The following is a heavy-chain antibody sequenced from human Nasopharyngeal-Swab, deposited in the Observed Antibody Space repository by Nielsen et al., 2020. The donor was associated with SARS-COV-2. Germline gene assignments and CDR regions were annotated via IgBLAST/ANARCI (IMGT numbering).Heavy chain of an antibody. CDR3: ARVNYGSGSYLGGVDY. Sequence: ASVKVSCKASGYTFTSYYMHWVRQAPGQGLVWMGIINPSGGSTSYAQKFQGRVTMTRDTSTSTVYMELSSLRSEDTAVYYCARVNYGSGSYLGGVDYWGQGTLVTVSS. D-gene: IGHD3-10*01. CDR1: GYTFTSYY. J-gene: IGHJ4*02. CDR2: INPSGGST. V-gene: IGHV1-46*01.